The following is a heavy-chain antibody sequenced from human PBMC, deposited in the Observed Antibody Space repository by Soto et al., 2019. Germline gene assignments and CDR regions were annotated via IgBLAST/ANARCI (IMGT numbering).Heavy chain of an antibody. D-gene: IGHD2-15*01. CDR2: ISAGGGDR. CDR1: GFTFSSHA. V-gene: IGHV3-23*01. CDR3: ARDQSPRVEGGMVGDH. Sequence: EVHLLESGGALAQPGGSLRLSCGASGFTFSSHAINWVRQAPGKGLEWVSGISAGGGDRYYADSVKGRFTISRDTSNNTVHLQMNSLRVEDTAVYYCARDQSPRVEGGMVGDHWGQGTLVTVSS. J-gene: IGHJ5*02.